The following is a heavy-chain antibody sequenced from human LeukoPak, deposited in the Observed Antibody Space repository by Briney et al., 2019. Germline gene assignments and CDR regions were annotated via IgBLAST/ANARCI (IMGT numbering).Heavy chain of an antibody. D-gene: IGHD6-19*01. CDR3: AKDGETVAAKYYFDY. V-gene: IGHV3-30*18. CDR2: ISYDGNYK. J-gene: IGHJ4*02. CDR1: GFTFSSYG. Sequence: PGRSLRLSCAASGFTFSSYGMHWVRQAPGKGLEWVAVISYDGNYKYYADSVKGRFTISRDNSKNTLYLQMNSLRGEDTAVYYCAKDGETVAAKYYFDYWGRGILVTVSS.